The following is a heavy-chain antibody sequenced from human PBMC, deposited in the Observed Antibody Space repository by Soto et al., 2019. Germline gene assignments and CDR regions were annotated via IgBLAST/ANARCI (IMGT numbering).Heavy chain of an antibody. D-gene: IGHD6-13*01. CDR2: IIPIFGTA. J-gene: IGHJ4*02. CDR3: ARGEIAAAGTVFDY. CDR1: GGTFSSYT. Sequence: SVKVSCKASGGTFSSYTISWVRQAPGQGLEWMGRIIPIFGTANYAQKFQGRVAITADESTSTAYMELSSLRSEDTAVYCCARGEIAAAGTVFDYRGQGTLVTVSS. V-gene: IGHV1-69*13.